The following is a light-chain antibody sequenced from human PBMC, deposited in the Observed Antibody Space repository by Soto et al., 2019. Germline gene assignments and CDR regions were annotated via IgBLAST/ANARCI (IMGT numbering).Light chain of an antibody. CDR3: QQCYWHWT. CDR2: AAS. Sequence: DIQMTQSPSSLSASVGDRVTITCRASQSISSYLNWYQQKPGKAPKLLIYAASSLQSGVPSRFSGSGSGTEFTLSISSLQPDDFATYYCQQCYWHWTFGQGTKVDI. J-gene: IGKJ1*01. CDR1: QSISSY. V-gene: IGKV1-39*01.